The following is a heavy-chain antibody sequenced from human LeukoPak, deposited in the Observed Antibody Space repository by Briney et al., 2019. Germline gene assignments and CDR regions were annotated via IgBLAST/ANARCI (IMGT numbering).Heavy chain of an antibody. CDR1: GFTFSNTW. D-gene: IGHD1-1*01. Sequence: GGSLRLSCAASGFTFSNTWMTWVRQAPGEGLEWVGRTDGGTTDYAAPVKGRFTISRDDSKNTLYLQMNSLQTDDSAVYYCASGRVRDYWGQGTLVTVSS. CDR3: ASGRVRDY. CDR2: TDGGTT. J-gene: IGHJ4*02. V-gene: IGHV3-15*01.